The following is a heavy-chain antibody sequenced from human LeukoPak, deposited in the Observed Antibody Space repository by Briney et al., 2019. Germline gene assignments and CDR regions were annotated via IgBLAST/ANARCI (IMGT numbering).Heavy chain of an antibody. Sequence: SETLSLTCTVSGGSISSYYWSWIRQPPGKGLEWIAYLFYSGRTDYNPSLESRVTISVDTSKNQFSLKLRSVTAADTAVYYCATVAVIRGVTYFDYWGQGTLVTVSS. CDR2: LFYSGRT. CDR3: ATVAVIRGVTYFDY. D-gene: IGHD3-10*01. CDR1: GGSISSYY. J-gene: IGHJ4*02. V-gene: IGHV4-59*01.